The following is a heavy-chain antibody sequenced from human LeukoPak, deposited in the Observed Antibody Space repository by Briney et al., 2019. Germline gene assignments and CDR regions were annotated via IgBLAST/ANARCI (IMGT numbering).Heavy chain of an antibody. CDR3: ARRYSGSYHDY. CDR2: IYYSGST. CDR1: GDSISGYY. Sequence: PSETLSLTCTVSGDSISGYYWSWIRHPPGKGLEWIGYIYYSGSTNYNPSLKSRVTISVDTSKNQFSLKLSSVTAEDTAVYYCARRYSGSYHDYWGQGTLVTVSS. J-gene: IGHJ4*02. V-gene: IGHV4-59*01. D-gene: IGHD1-26*01.